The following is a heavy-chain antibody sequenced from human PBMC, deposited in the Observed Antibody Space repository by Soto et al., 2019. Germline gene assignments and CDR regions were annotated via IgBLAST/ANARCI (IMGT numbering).Heavy chain of an antibody. CDR1: GFTFSSYS. CDR2: IISSSSTI. Sequence: EVQLVESGGGLVQPGGSLRLSCAASGFTFSSYSMNWVRQAPGKGLEWVSYIISSSSTIYYADSVKGRFTITRDNAKNAMYLQKNSRRDEDTAVDYCAREAAAGYLNWFDPWGQGTLVTVSS. CDR3: AREAAAGYLNWFDP. V-gene: IGHV3-48*02. J-gene: IGHJ5*02. D-gene: IGHD6-13*01.